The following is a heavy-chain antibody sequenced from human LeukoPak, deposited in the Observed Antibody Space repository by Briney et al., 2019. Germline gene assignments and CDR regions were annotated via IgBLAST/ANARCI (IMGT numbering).Heavy chain of an antibody. V-gene: IGHV4-4*07. CDR2: IYTTGST. Sequence: SETLSLTCAVYGGSFSGYSWSWIRQPAGKGLEWIGRIYTTGSTHYNPSLKSRVTMSLDTSKNKLSLKLSSVTAADTAVYYCAREGGTVTPTLDYWGQGTLVTVSS. J-gene: IGHJ4*02. CDR1: GGSFSGYS. CDR3: AREGGTVTPTLDY. D-gene: IGHD4-11*01.